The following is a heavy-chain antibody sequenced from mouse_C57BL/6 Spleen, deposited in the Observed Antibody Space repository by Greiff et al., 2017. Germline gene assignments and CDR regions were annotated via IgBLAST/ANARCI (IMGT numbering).Heavy chain of an antibody. J-gene: IGHJ2*01. Sequence: EVQVVESGGDLVKPGGSLKLSCAASGFTFSSYGMSWVRQTPDKRLEWVATISSGGSYTYYPDSVKGRFTISRDNAKNTLYLQMSSLKSEDTAMYYCARQSGSSYYFDYWGQGTTLTVSS. CDR2: ISSGGSYT. CDR1: GFTFSSYG. D-gene: IGHD1-1*01. V-gene: IGHV5-6*01. CDR3: ARQSGSSYYFDY.